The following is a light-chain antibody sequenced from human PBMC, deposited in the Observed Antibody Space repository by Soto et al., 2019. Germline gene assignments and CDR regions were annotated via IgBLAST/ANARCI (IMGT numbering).Light chain of an antibody. V-gene: IGKV4-1*01. J-gene: IGKJ4*01. CDR1: QSVLYSSNNKNY. CDR3: QQYYITQRT. CDR2: WAS. Sequence: DIVMTQSPDSLAVSLGERATINCKSSQSVLYSSNNKNYLAWYQQKPGQPPKLLIYWASTRESGVPDRFRGSGSGTDFTLTISRLQAEDVAVYYCQQYYITQRTFGGGTKVEIK.